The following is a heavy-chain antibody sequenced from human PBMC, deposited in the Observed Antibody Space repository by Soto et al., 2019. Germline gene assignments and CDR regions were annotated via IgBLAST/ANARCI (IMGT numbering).Heavy chain of an antibody. Sequence: QLQLQESGPGLVKPSETLSLTCTVSGGSISSSSYYWGWIRQPPGKGLEWIGSIYYSGSTYYNPSLKSRVTISVDTSKNQFSLKLSSVTAADTAVYYCARLVRYYDILTGYYYYYYYMDVWGKGTTVTVSS. V-gene: IGHV4-39*01. D-gene: IGHD3-9*01. CDR1: GGSISSSSYY. CDR3: ARLVRYYDILTGYYYYYYYMDV. J-gene: IGHJ6*03. CDR2: IYYSGST.